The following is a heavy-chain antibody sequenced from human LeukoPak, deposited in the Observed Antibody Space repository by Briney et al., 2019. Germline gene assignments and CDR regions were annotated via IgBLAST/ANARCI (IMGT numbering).Heavy chain of an antibody. CDR3: ARVLHGMDV. V-gene: IGHV3-33*01. CDR1: GFTFSNYG. J-gene: IGHJ6*02. CDR2: IWYDGSNK. Sequence: PGRSLRLSCAASGFTFSNYGMHWVRQAPGKGLEWVAVIWYDGSNKYYGDSVKGRFTISRDNSKNTLYLQMNSLRAEDTAVYYCARVLHGMDVWGQGTTVTVSS.